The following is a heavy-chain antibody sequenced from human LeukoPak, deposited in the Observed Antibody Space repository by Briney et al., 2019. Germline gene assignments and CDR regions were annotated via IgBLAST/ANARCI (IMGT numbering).Heavy chain of an antibody. CDR2: INHSGST. CDR3: ARGLSAIVY. D-gene: IGHD2-15*01. CDR1: GGSFSGYY. V-gene: IGHV4-34*01. Sequence: SETLSLTCAVYGGSFSGYYWSWIRQPPGKGLEWIGEINHSGSTNYNPSLKSRVTKSVDTSKKQFSLKLSSVTAADTAVYYCARGLSAIVYWGQGTLVTVSS. J-gene: IGHJ4*02.